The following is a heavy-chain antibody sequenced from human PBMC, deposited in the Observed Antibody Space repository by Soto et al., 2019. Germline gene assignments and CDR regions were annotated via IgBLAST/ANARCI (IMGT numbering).Heavy chain of an antibody. V-gene: IGHV1-3*01. Sequence: QVQLLQSGAEVKKPGASVKVSCKASGYTFTNYVMHWVRQAPGQRLEWMGWINAGNGNTKYSQKLQGRVTITRDTSASIAYMELRSLRSEDTAVYYCARARIIESFDYWGQGTRVTVSS. CDR3: ARARIIESFDY. D-gene: IGHD3-10*01. CDR2: INAGNGNT. CDR1: GYTFTNYV. J-gene: IGHJ4*02.